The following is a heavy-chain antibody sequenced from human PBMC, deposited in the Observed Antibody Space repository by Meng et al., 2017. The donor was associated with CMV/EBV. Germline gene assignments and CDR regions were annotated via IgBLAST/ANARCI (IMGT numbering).Heavy chain of an antibody. CDR1: GGSISSYY. V-gene: IGHV4-59*12. J-gene: IGHJ6*02. Sequence: SETLSLTCTVSGGSISSYYWSWIRQPPGKGLEWIGYIYYSGSTYYNPSLKSRVTISVDTSKNQFSLKLSSVTAADTAVYYCARDKGARPGRPYYYYGMDVWGQGTTVTVSS. CDR2: IYYSGST. CDR3: ARDKGARPGRPYYYYGMDV. D-gene: IGHD6-6*01.